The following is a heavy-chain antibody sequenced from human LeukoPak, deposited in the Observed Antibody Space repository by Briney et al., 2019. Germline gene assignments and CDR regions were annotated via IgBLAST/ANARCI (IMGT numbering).Heavy chain of an antibody. V-gene: IGHV3-23*01. CDR2: ISGSGGST. Sequence: PGGSLRLSCAASGFTFSSYAMSWVRQAPGKGLEWVSAISGSGGSTYYADSVKGWFTISRDNSKNTLYLQMNSLRAEDTAVYYCAKGTSYYGSGSYYNPSYGMDVWGQGTTVTVSS. D-gene: IGHD3-10*01. J-gene: IGHJ6*02. CDR3: AKGTSYYGSGSYYNPSYGMDV. CDR1: GFTFSSYA.